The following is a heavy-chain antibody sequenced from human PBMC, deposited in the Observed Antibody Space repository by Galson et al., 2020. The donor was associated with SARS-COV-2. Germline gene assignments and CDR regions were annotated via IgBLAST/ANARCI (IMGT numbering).Heavy chain of an antibody. CDR3: VRQGQIFDY. CDR2: ISSSDSTT. J-gene: IGHJ4*02. CDR1: GFTFSSYA. V-gene: IGHV3-23*01. Sequence: GGSLRLSCAGSGFTFSSYAMSWVRQAPGKGLEWVSSISSSDSTTFHADSVKGRFTISRDNSKNTLYLQMNSLRAEDTAVYYCVRQGQIFDYWGQGTLVTVSS.